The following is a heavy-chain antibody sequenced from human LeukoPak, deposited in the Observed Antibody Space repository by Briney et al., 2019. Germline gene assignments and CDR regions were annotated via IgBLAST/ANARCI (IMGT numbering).Heavy chain of an antibody. CDR2: IYPGDSDT. CDR3: ARHGGRPTNAFDI. J-gene: IGHJ3*02. Sequence: GESLKISCKGSGYSLTSYWIGWVRQMPGKGLEWMGIIYPGDSDTRYSPSFQGQVTISADKSISTAYLQWNSLKASDTAMYYCARHGGRPTNAFDIWGQGTMVTVSS. V-gene: IGHV5-51*01. D-gene: IGHD3-16*01. CDR1: GYSLTSYW.